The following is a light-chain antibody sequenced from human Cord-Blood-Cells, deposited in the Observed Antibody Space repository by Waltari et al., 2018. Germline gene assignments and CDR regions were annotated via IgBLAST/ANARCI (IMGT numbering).Light chain of an antibody. Sequence: QSALTQPASVSGSPGQSITISCTGTSSDVGGYNYVPWYQQHPGKAPKLMIYDVSKRPSGVSNRFSGSKSGNTASLTISGLQAEDEADYYCSSYTSSSTLEVFGGGTKLTVL. J-gene: IGLJ2*01. V-gene: IGLV2-14*01. CDR3: SSYTSSSTLEV. CDR1: SSDVGGYNY. CDR2: DVS.